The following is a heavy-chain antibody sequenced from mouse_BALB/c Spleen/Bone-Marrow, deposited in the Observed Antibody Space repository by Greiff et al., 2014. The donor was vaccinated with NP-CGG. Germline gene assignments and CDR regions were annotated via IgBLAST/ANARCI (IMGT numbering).Heavy chain of an antibody. Sequence: VQLQQSGPDLVKPSQSLSLTCTVTGYSITGGYSWHWIRQFPGNKLEWMGYIHYSGSTNYNPSLKSRISITRDTSKNQFFLQLNSVTTEATATYYCAKPDGNSRPAWFAYWGQGTLVTVSA. CDR3: AKPDGNSRPAWFAY. D-gene: IGHD2-1*01. CDR2: IHYSGST. CDR1: GYSITGGYS. J-gene: IGHJ3*01. V-gene: IGHV3-1*02.